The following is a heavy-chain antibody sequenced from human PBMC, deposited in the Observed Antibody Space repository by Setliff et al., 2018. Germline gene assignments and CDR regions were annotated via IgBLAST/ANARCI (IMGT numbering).Heavy chain of an antibody. CDR3: VRSSAPQVVLAADFDF. Sequence: ASVKVSCKASGYTFSTYGLHWVRQAPGQGLEWMGGTIPLFGTTDYAQRFHGRVTMTIDTSATTVYMELKSLRSDDTAVYYCVRSSAPQVVLAADFDFWGQGTPVTVSS. D-gene: IGHD6-19*01. J-gene: IGHJ4*02. CDR2: TIPLFGTT. CDR1: GYTFSTYG. V-gene: IGHV1-18*01.